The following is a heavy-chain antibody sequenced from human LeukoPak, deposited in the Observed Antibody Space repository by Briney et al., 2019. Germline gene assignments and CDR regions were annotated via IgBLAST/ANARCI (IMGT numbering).Heavy chain of an antibody. CDR2: IFYSGGS. CDR1: GGSISSYY. J-gene: IGHJ3*02. D-gene: IGHD2-2*01. CDR3: ARLGSTFDI. V-gene: IGHV4-59*08. Sequence: SETLSLTCTASGGSISSYYLTWIRQPPGKGLEWIGYIFYSGGSNYNPSLKSRVTISVDTSKNHFSLKLSSVTAADTAVYYCARLGSTFDIWGQGTMVTVSS.